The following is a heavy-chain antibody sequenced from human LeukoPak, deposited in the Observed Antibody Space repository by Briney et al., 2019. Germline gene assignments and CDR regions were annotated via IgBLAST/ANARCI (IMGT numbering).Heavy chain of an antibody. CDR1: GDSINSSNSY. J-gene: IGHJ4*02. Sequence: PSETLSLTCTVSGDSINSSNSYWGWVRQPPGKALEWIATIFYSGSTFYNPSLKSRVTVSLDTSKTQFSLRLRSVTAADTAVYYCARVIRFSHFDYWGQGTLVTVSS. V-gene: IGHV4-39*07. D-gene: IGHD3-16*02. CDR3: ARVIRFSHFDY. CDR2: IFYSGST.